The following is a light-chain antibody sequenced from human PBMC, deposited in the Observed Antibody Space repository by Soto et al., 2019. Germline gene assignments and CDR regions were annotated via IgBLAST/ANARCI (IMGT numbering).Light chain of an antibody. J-gene: IGLJ3*02. CDR1: SSDVGGYNY. Sequence: QSVLTQPASVSGSPGQSITISCTGTSSDVGGYNYVSWYQQHPDKAPKLMIYEVSNRPSGISNRFSGSKSGNTASLTISGLQAEDEADYYCSSYTSSSTLGVFGGGTQLTVL. CDR3: SSYTSSSTLGV. V-gene: IGLV2-14*01. CDR2: EVS.